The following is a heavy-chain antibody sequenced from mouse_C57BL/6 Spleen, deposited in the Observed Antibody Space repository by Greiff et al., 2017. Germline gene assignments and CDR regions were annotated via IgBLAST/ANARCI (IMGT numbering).Heavy chain of an antibody. CDR2: INPNNGGT. CDR3: ARWGELRFDY. Sequence: EVQLQESGPELVKPGASVKMSCKASGYTFTDYNMHWVKQSHGKSLEWIGYINPNNGGTSYNQKFKGKATLTVNKSSSTAYMELRSLTSEDSAVYYCARWGELRFDYWGQGTTLTVSS. J-gene: IGHJ2*01. D-gene: IGHD1-1*01. V-gene: IGHV1-22*01. CDR1: GYTFTDYN.